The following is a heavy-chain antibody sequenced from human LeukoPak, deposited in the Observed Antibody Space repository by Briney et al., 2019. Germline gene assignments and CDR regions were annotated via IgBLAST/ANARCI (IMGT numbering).Heavy chain of an antibody. J-gene: IGHJ5*02. CDR3: ARGIGNGCDP. CDR1: GGSISSYY. Sequence: PSETLSLTCTVSGGSISSYYWSWIRQPAGKGLEWIGLIYSSGSTNYNPSLKSRVTISVDTSTNQFSLKLSSVTAADTAVYYCARGIGNGCDPWGQGTLVTVSS. CDR2: IYSSGST. D-gene: IGHD1-1*01. V-gene: IGHV4-4*07.